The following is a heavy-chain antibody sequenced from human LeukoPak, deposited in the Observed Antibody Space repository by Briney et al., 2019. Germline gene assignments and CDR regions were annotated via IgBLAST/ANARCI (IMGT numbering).Heavy chain of an antibody. CDR1: GFTFSSYG. D-gene: IGHD3-10*01. Sequence: GGSLRLSCAASGFTFSSYGMHWVRQAPGKGLEWVAVISYDGSNKYYAGSVKGRFTISRDNSKNTLYLQMNSLRAEDTAVYYCAKDLSPERFGELFDYWGQGTLVTVSS. CDR2: ISYDGSNK. CDR3: AKDLSPERFGELFDY. J-gene: IGHJ4*02. V-gene: IGHV3-30*18.